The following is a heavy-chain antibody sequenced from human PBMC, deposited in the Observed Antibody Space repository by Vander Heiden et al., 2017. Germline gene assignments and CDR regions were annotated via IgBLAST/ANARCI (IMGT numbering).Heavy chain of an antibody. V-gene: IGHV4-39*02. CDR3: AREVPAAIQGRGWFDP. CDR2: IYYSGST. Sequence: QLQLQESGPGLVKPSETLSLTCTVSGGSINNIYYYWGWIRQPPGKGLEWIGSIYYSGSTYYTPSLKSRVTISVDTSKNQFSLKLSSVTAADTAFYYCAREVPAAIQGRGWFDPWGQGTVVTVSS. J-gene: IGHJ5*02. D-gene: IGHD2-2*02. CDR1: GGSINNIYYY.